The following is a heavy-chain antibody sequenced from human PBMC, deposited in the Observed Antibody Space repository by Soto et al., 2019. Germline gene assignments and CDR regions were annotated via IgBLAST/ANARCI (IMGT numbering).Heavy chain of an antibody. Sequence: EVQLLESGGGLVQPGGSLRLSCAASGFTFSTYAMSWVRQAPGKGLEWVSTIGGSGSTYYIDSVKGRFTISRDNSKNTVYLQMNSLRAEDTAVYYCAKRASTTLKYFDYWGQGTLVTVSA. CDR1: GFTFSTYA. CDR2: IGGSGST. V-gene: IGHV3-23*01. D-gene: IGHD6-6*01. J-gene: IGHJ4*02. CDR3: AKRASTTLKYFDY.